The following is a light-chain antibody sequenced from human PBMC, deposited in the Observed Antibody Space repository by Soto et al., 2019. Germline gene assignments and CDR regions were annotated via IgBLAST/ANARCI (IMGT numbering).Light chain of an antibody. J-gene: IGLJ2*01. CDR3: QVWDSSTDHVI. CDR1: NIGSKN. Sequence: SYELTQPPSLSVAPGQTARITCGGNNIGSKNVHWYQQKSGQAPTLVVYDDRSRPSGIPERLSGSNSGNTATLTISRVEAGDEADYYCQVWDSSTDHVIFGGGTKLTVL. CDR2: DDR. V-gene: IGLV3-21*02.